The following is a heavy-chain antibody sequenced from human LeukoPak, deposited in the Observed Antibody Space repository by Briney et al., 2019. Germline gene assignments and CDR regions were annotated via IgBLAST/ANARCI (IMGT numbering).Heavy chain of an antibody. V-gene: IGHV4-59*02. CDR1: GGSVSSYY. D-gene: IGHD3-3*01. CDR3: ARNQTSYDSWSGSRTGSHQAFDV. CDR2: IYYPGTT. Sequence: SETLSLTCTVSGGSVSSYYWSWIRQPPGKGLEWIGYIYYPGTTNYNPSLKSRVSFAVDTSKNQFSLNLNSVTAADTAIYYRARNQTSYDSWSGSRTGSHQAFDVWGQGKLVTVSS. J-gene: IGHJ3*01.